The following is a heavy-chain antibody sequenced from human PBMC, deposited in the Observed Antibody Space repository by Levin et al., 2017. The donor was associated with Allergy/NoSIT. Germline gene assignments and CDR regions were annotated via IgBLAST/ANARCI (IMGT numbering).Heavy chain of an antibody. J-gene: IGHJ4*02. CDR1: GITVSSHY. V-gene: IGHV3-66*02. Sequence: GESLKISCAASGITVSSHYMSWVRQAPGKGLEWVSVIYSGGSIFYADSVKGRFTISRDNSKNTLYLQMNSLRAEDTAVYYCARDLPLHYWGQGTLVTVSS. CDR2: IYSGGSI. CDR3: ARDLPLHY.